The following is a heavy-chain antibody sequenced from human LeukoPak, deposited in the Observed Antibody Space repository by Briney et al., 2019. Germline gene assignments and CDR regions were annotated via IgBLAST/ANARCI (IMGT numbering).Heavy chain of an antibody. CDR3: ARGGLERRGGYYYMDV. J-gene: IGHJ6*03. CDR2: FDPEDGET. CDR1: GYTLTELS. Sequence: ASVKVSCKVSGYTLTELSMHWVRQAPGKGLEWMGGFDPEDGETIYAQKFQGRVTMTEDTSTDTAYMELSSLRSEDTAVYYCARGGLERRGGYYYMDVWGKGTTVTISS. D-gene: IGHD1-1*01. V-gene: IGHV1-24*01.